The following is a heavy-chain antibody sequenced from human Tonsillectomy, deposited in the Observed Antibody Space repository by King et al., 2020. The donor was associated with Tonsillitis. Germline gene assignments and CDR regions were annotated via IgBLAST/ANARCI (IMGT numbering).Heavy chain of an antibody. D-gene: IGHD2-21*02. CDR1: GFTFSSYA. CDR3: VKVNTAVGNWFEP. CDR2: ISSNGGST. J-gene: IGHJ5*02. Sequence: VQLVESGGGLVQPGGSLRLSCSASGFTFSSYAMHWVRQAPGKGLDYVSAISSNGGSTYYADSVKGRFTISRDNSKKTLYLQMSSLRAEDTAVYYCVKVNTAVGNWFEPWGQGTLVTVSS. V-gene: IGHV3-64D*09.